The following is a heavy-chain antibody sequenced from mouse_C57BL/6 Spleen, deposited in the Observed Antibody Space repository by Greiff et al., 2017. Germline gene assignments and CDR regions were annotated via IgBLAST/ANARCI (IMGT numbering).Heavy chain of an antibody. CDR3: ARDHYCDY. Sequence: EVKVVESEGGLVQPGSSMKLSCTASGFTFSYYYMAWVRQVPEKGLEWVANINYDGSSTYYLDSLKSRFIISRDNAKNILYLQMSSLKSEDTATYYCARDHYCDYWGQGTTLTVSS. J-gene: IGHJ2*01. V-gene: IGHV5-16*01. CDR2: INYDGSST. CDR1: GFTFSYYY.